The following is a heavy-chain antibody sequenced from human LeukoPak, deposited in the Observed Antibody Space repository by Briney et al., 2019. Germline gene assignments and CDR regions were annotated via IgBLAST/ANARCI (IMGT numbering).Heavy chain of an antibody. V-gene: IGHV5-51*01. D-gene: IGHD6-13*01. CDR1: GYSFTSYW. CDR3: ARHSRYSSSWYQNWFDP. CDR2: IYPGDSDT. J-gene: IGHJ5*02. Sequence: GESLKISCKGSGYSFTSYWIGWVRQVPGKGLEWMGIIYPGDSDTRYSPSFQGQVTISADKSISTAYLQWSSLKASDTAMYYCARHSRYSSSWYQNWFDPWGQGTLVTVSS.